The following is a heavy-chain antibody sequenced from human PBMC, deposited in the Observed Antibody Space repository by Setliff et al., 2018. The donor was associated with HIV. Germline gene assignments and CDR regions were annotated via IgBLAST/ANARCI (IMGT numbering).Heavy chain of an antibody. CDR2: VSYSGTT. V-gene: IGHV4-39*01. D-gene: IGHD5-12*01. CDR3: ARHQSGYNSSPFDN. Sequence: SETLSLTCTVSSGSFSSRHYWGWIRQSPGKGLEWIGSVSYSGTTYYNPSLRSRITISVDTSKNQFSLIVSSVTAADTATYYCARHQSGYNSSPFDNWGLGSLVTVSS. CDR1: SGSFSSRHY. J-gene: IGHJ4*02.